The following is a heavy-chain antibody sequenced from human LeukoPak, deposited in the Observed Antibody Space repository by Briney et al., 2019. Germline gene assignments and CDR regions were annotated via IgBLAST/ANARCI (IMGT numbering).Heavy chain of an antibody. D-gene: IGHD3-10*01. Sequence: GGSLRPSCAASGFTFSTYGMTWVRQAPGKGLEWVSGISGSAAATFYGDSVKGRFTISRDNSKKMVYLQMNSLRAEDTAVYYCAKRGPGSPQSGKYYFDYWGQGTLVTVSS. CDR3: AKRGPGSPQSGKYYFDY. CDR1: GFTFSTYG. CDR2: ISGSAAAT. V-gene: IGHV3-23*01. J-gene: IGHJ4*02.